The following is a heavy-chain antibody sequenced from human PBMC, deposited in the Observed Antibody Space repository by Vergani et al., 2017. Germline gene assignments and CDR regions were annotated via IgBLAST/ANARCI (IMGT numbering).Heavy chain of an antibody. CDR3: AGATVSMILYD. CDR1: GGSISSYY. CDR2: IYYSGST. V-gene: IGHV4-59*01. Sequence: QVQLQESGPGLVKPSETLSLTCTVSGGSISSYYWSWIRQSPGKGLEWIGYIYYSGSTNYNPSLKSRVTISVDTSKNQFSLKLSSVTAADTAVYYCAGATVSMILYDWVQGTLVTGAS. J-gene: IGHJ4*02. D-gene: IGHD3-22*01.